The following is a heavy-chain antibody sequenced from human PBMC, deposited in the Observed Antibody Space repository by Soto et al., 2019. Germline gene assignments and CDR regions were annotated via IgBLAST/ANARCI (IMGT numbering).Heavy chain of an antibody. J-gene: IGHJ4*02. Sequence: EVQLLESGGGLVQPGGSLRLSCAASGFAFSSYAMAWVRQAPGKGLGWASGVSGSGGNTYYADSVKGRFRMSRDNSKNPLYLQMNSLRAEDTAVYYCAKAYSGTYYGFDYWGQGVLVTVSS. CDR1: GFAFSSYA. V-gene: IGHV3-23*01. CDR2: VSGSGGNT. D-gene: IGHD1-26*01. CDR3: AKAYSGTYYGFDY.